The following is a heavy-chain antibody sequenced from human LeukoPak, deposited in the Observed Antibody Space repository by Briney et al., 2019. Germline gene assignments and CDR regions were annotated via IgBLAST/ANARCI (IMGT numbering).Heavy chain of an antibody. CDR3: ARSYEKYYYDSSGYAAHDY. V-gene: IGHV1-69*13. Sequence: ASVKVSCKAPGGTFSSYAISWVRQAPGQGLEWMGGIIPIFGTANYAQKFQGRVTITADESTSTAYMELSSLRSEDTAVYYCARSYEKYYYDSSGYAAHDYWGQGTLVTVSS. CDR2: IIPIFGTA. J-gene: IGHJ4*02. CDR1: GGTFSSYA. D-gene: IGHD3-22*01.